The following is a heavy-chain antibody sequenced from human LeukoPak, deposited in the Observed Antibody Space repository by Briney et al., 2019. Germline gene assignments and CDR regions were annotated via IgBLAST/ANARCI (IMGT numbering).Heavy chain of an antibody. D-gene: IGHD2-2*01. Sequence: LSETLSLTCTVSGYSISSGYYWGRIRQPPGKGLEWIGSIYYSGSTYYNPSLKSRVTISVDTSKNQFSLKLSSVTAADTAVYYCARHPIVVVPAAMSFHMTNWFDPWGQGTLVTVSS. CDR3: ARHPIVVVPAAMSFHMTNWFDP. CDR1: GYSISSGYY. CDR2: IYYSGST. J-gene: IGHJ5*02. V-gene: IGHV4-38-2*02.